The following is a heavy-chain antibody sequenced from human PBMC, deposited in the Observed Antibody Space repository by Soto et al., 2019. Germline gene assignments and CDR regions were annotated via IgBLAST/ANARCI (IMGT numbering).Heavy chain of an antibody. Sequence: ASVKVSCKASGYTFTSYAMHWVRQAPGQRLEWMGWINAGNGNTKYSQKFQGRVTITRDTSASTAYMELSRLRSEDTDVYYCARDLRGSSIGSYGRRYYYNCMDFMDRGNTGTVSS. CDR2: INAGNGNT. CDR1: GYTFTSYA. CDR3: ARDLRGSSIGSYGRRYYYNCMDF. J-gene: IGHJ6*02. V-gene: IGHV1-3*01. D-gene: IGHD2-2*01.